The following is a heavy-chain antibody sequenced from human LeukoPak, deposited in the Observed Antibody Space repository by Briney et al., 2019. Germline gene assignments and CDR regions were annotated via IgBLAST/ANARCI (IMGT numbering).Heavy chain of an antibody. D-gene: IGHD4-17*01. CDR1: DDSFSSHY. Sequence: LETLSLTCAVSDDSFSSHYWTWIRQPPGKGLEWIGYISYIGSTNYNPSLKSRVTISIDTSKNQFSLKLSSVTAADTAVYYCARDLVTVTKGFDIWGQGTMVSVSS. CDR2: ISYIGST. CDR3: ARDLVTVTKGFDI. J-gene: IGHJ3*02. V-gene: IGHV4-59*11.